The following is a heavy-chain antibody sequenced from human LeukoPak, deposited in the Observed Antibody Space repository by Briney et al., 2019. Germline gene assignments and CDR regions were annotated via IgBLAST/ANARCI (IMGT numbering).Heavy chain of an antibody. D-gene: IGHD6-19*01. V-gene: IGHV1-2*06. CDR1: GYTFTGYY. CDR3: ASLEAPGIAVAGTWVAY. J-gene: IGHJ4*02. CDR2: INPNSGGT. Sequence: ASVKVSCKASGYTFTGYYMHWVRQAPGQGLEWMGRINPNSGGTNYAQKFQGRVTITRDRSISTAYMELSRLRSDDTAVYYCASLEAPGIAVAGTWVAYWGQGTLVTVSS.